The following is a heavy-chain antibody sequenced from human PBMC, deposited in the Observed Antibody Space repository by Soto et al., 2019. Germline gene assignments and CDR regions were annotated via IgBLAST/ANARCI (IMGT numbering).Heavy chain of an antibody. CDR3: ARGPYGISASCRIAASASDGAFDI. CDR1: GYTFTSYD. V-gene: IGHV1-8*01. J-gene: IGHJ3*02. CDR2: MNPNSGNT. Sequence: QVQLVQSGAEVKKPGASVKVSCKASGYTFTSYDINWVRQATGQGLEWMGWMNPNSGNTGYAQKFQGRVTMTRNTSIRTTYMELSSMRSEDTAVYYCARGPYGISASCRIAASASDGAFDIWGQGTMVTVSS. D-gene: IGHD2-2*01.